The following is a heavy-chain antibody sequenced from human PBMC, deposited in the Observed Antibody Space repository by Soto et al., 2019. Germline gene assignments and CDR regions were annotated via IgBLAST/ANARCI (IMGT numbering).Heavy chain of an antibody. CDR1: GFTFSTYA. CDR3: AKNGRAAAMYNWFDP. CDR2: ISGSGGTV. D-gene: IGHD6-13*01. Sequence: EVQLLESGGGLVQPGGSLRLSCTGSGFTFSTYAMNWVRKAPGKGLECVSTISGSGGTVYYADSVKGRFTISRDNSKNTLYLQRSSLRADDTAIYYCAKNGRAAAMYNWFDPWGQGTLVTVSS. J-gene: IGHJ5*02. V-gene: IGHV3-23*01.